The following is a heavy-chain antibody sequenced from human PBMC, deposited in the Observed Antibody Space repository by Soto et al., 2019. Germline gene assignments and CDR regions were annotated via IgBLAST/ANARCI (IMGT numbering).Heavy chain of an antibody. CDR1: GFTVSSNY. V-gene: IGHV3-53*01. Sequence: GGSLRLSCAASGFTVSSNYMSWVRQAPGKGLEWVSVIYSGGSTYYADSVKGRFTISRDNSKNTLYLQMNSLRAEDTAVYYCASFGVVLPPYYYYGMDVWGQGTTVTVSS. CDR2: IYSGGST. J-gene: IGHJ6*02. CDR3: ASFGVVLPPYYYYGMDV. D-gene: IGHD3-3*01.